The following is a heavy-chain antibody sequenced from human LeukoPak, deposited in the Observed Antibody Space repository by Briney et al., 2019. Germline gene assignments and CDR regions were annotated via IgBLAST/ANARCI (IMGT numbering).Heavy chain of an antibody. CDR1: GGTFSSYA. Sequence: ASVKVSCKASGGTFSSYAISWVRQAPGQGLEWMGGIIPIFGTANYAQKFQGRVTITADESTSTAYMELSSLRSEDTAVYYCAREITMVRGVIILYYYGMDVWGQGTTVTVSS. D-gene: IGHD3-10*01. CDR2: IIPIFGTA. V-gene: IGHV1-69*13. CDR3: AREITMVRGVIILYYYGMDV. J-gene: IGHJ6*02.